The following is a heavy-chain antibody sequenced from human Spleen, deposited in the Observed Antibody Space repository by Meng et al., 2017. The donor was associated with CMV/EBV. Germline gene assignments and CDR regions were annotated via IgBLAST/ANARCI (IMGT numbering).Heavy chain of an antibody. Sequence: GESLKISCAASGFTLSKYWMTWVRQAPGKGLEWVANIKEDGSEKNYVDSVKGRFTISRDNSKNTLYLQMNSLRAEDTAVFYCARDPSVAARIGTFDIWGQGTMVTVSS. CDR2: IKEDGSEK. D-gene: IGHD6-6*01. CDR1: GFTLSKYW. CDR3: ARDPSVAARIGTFDI. J-gene: IGHJ3*02. V-gene: IGHV3-7*01.